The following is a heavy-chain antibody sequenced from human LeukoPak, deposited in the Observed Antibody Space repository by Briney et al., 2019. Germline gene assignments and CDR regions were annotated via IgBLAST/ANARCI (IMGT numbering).Heavy chain of an antibody. CDR1: GGSISSGDYY. J-gene: IGHJ5*02. D-gene: IGHD3-10*01. V-gene: IGHV4-30-4*01. CDR3: ARGLGVRGVTNWFDP. CDR2: IHYSGST. Sequence: SETLSLTCTVSGGSISSGDYYWSWIRQPPGKGLEWIGYIHYSGSTYYNPSLKSRVTISVDTSKNQFSLKLSSVTAADTAVYYCARGLGVRGVTNWFDPWGQGTLVTVSS.